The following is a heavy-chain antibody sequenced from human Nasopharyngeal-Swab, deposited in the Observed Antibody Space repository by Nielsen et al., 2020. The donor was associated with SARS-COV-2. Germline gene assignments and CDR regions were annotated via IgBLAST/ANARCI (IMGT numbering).Heavy chain of an antibody. D-gene: IGHD5-18*01. CDR1: GGSISSSSYY. J-gene: IGHJ4*02. V-gene: IGHV4-39*01. CDR2: IYYSGST. Sequence: SETLSLTCTVSGGSISSSSYYWGWIRQPPGKGLEWIGSIYYSGSTYYNPSLKSRFTISVDTSKNQFSLKLSSVTAADTAVYYCATAKIQLWTTGYYFDYWGQGTLVTVSA. CDR3: ATAKIQLWTTGYYFDY.